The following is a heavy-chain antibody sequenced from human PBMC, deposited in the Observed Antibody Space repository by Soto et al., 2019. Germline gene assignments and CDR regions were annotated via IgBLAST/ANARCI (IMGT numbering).Heavy chain of an antibody. V-gene: IGHV1-69*04. CDR2: IVPFVGIT. D-gene: IGHD1-26*01. Sequence: GAPVKVSCRASGGSFSNYALKWVRQAPGQGFEWMGRIVPFVGITKYAQKVQGRVTITADNSTSTAYMELSSLISEDTAVYSCPRERRASNDHWGHGTMVT. J-gene: IGHJ1*01. CDR1: GGSFSNYA. CDR3: PRERRASNDH.